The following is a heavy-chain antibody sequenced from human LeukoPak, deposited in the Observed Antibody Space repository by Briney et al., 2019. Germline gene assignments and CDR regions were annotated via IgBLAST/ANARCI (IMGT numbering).Heavy chain of an antibody. CDR1: GFSLSTSGVG. CDR2: IYWNDDK. D-gene: IGHD6-13*01. J-gene: IGHJ3*02. Sequence: SGPTLVNPTQTLTLTCTFSGFSLSTSGVGVGWIRQPPGKALEWLALIYWNDDKRYSPSLKSRLTITKDTSKNQVVLTMTNMYPVDTATYYCAHSPGIAAAATDAFDIWGQGTMVTVSS. CDR3: AHSPGIAAAATDAFDI. V-gene: IGHV2-5*01.